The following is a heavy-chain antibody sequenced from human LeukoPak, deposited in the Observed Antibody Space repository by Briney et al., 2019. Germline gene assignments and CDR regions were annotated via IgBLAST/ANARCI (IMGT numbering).Heavy chain of an antibody. CDR3: ARGATVSDY. CDR1: GGSISSSSYY. V-gene: IGHV4-30-4*01. Sequence: PSETLSLTCTVSGGSISSSSYYWSWIRQPPGKGLEWIGYIYYSGSTYYNPSLKSRVTISVDTSKNQFSLKLSSVTAADTAVYYCARGATVSDYWGQGTLVTVSS. J-gene: IGHJ4*02. D-gene: IGHD4-17*01. CDR2: IYYSGST.